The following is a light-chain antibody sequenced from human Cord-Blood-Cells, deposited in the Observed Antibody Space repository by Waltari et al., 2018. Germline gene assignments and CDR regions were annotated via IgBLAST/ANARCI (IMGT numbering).Light chain of an antibody. CDR3: QAWDSSTVV. CDR1: KLGDKY. V-gene: IGLV3-1*01. Sequence: SYELTQPPSVSVSPGQTVSITCSGDKLGDKYACWYQQKPGQSPVLVIYQDSKRPSGIPERFSCSNSGNTATLTISGTQAMDEADYYCQAWDSSTVVFGGGTKLTVL. CDR2: QDS. J-gene: IGLJ2*01.